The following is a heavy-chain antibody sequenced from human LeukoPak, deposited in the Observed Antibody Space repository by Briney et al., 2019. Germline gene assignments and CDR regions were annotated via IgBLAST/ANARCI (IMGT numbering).Heavy chain of an antibody. CDR2: IYYSGST. CDR1: GGSISSSSYY. Sequence: PSETLSLTCTVSGGSISSSSYYWGWIRQPPGKGLEWIGSIYYSGSTYYNPSLKSRVTISVDTSKNQFSLKLSSVTAADTAVYYCARQKGYSSGWYFDYWAREPWSPSPQ. V-gene: IGHV4-39*01. J-gene: IGHJ4*02. D-gene: IGHD6-19*01. CDR3: ARQKGYSSGWYFDY.